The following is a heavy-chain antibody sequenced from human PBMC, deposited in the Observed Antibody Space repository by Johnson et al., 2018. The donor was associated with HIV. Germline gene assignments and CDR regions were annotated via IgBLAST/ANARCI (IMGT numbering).Heavy chain of an antibody. CDR3: AKARARFYGAFDM. J-gene: IGHJ3*02. V-gene: IGHV3-33*06. Sequence: QVQLVESWGGVVQPGRSLRLSCAASGFTFSSYAMHWVRQAPGKGLEWVAVIWYDGSNKYYADSVKGRFTISRDNSKNTLYLQMNSRRAEDTDLYYCAKARARFYGAFDMWGQGTMVTVSS. CDR2: IWYDGSNK. CDR1: GFTFSSYA. D-gene: IGHD2/OR15-2a*01.